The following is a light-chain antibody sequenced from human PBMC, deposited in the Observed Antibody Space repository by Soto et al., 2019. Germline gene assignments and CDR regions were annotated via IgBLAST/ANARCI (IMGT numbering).Light chain of an antibody. CDR3: QQYDNSPMFT. CDR1: QDIYDY. J-gene: IGKJ2*01. V-gene: IGKV1-33*01. Sequence: DIQMTQSPSSLSASVGDSVTITCQASQDIYDYLNWYQHKPGKAPRLLIYAASNLETGVPSRFSGSGSGTDVTFTINSRQPEDIATYYCQQYDNSPMFTFGRGTKVEI. CDR2: AAS.